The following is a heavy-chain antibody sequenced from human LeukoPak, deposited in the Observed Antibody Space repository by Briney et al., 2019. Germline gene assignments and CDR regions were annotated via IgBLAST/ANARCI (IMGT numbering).Heavy chain of an antibody. Sequence: SXGTFSSYAISXXRQAPGQGLXXMGGIIPIFGTANYAQKFQGRVTITTDESTSTAYMELSSLRSEDTAVYYCARVLIAMGSYAFDIWGQGTMVTVSS. CDR1: XGTFSSYA. CDR2: IIPIFGTA. V-gene: IGHV1-69*05. D-gene: IGHD2-15*01. J-gene: IGHJ3*02. CDR3: ARVLIAMGSYAFDI.